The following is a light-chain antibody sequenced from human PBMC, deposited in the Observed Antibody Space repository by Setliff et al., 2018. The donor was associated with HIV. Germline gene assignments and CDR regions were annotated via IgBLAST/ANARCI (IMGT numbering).Light chain of an antibody. CDR2: EVS. CDR1: SSDVGGSNY. Sequence: QSVLTQPASVSGSPGQSITISCTGTSSDVGGSNYVSWNQQRPGKAPKLMIYEVSNRPSWVSNRFSGSKSGNTASLTISGLQAEDEADYYCSSYTFSSTPYVFGTGTKVTVL. J-gene: IGLJ1*01. CDR3: SSYTFSSTPYV. V-gene: IGLV2-14*01.